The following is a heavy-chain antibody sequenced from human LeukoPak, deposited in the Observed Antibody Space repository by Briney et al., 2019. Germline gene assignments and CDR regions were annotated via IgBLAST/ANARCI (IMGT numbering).Heavy chain of an antibody. CDR3: ARDAHSSGYYFDH. J-gene: IGHJ4*02. Sequence: GASVKVSCKAFGYTFTSYAMHWVRQAPGQRLEWMGWINAGNGNTKYSQKFQGRVTITRDTSASTAYMELSSLRSEDTAVYYCARDAHSSGYYFDHWGQGTLVTVSS. D-gene: IGHD3-22*01. CDR1: GYTFTSYA. CDR2: INAGNGNT. V-gene: IGHV1-3*01.